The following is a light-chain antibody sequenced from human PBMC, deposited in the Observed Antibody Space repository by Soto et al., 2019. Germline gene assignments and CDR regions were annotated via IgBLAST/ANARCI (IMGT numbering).Light chain of an antibody. J-gene: IGLJ1*01. CDR2: SNN. V-gene: IGLV1-44*01. Sequence: QSVLTQPPSASGTPGQRVTISCSGGSSNIGSNAVTWYRQLPGKAPKLLIYSNNQRPSGVPDRFSGSKSGTSASLAISGLQSEDEADYYCAAWDDSLNGLYVFGTGTKLTVL. CDR3: AAWDDSLNGLYV. CDR1: SSNIGSNA.